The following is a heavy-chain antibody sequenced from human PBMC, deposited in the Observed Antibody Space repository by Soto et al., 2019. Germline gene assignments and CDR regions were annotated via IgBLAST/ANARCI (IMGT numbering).Heavy chain of an antibody. CDR2: ISGNKITT. D-gene: IGHD3-16*02. Sequence: EIQLLESGGGLAQPGGSLRLSWVASGFSFSEYGMSWVRQTPQKTLGGVASISGNKITTFYPDSVKGRFFISRDNSDNTLHLQMNSLRDDDTAIYYCAKRRLNTITSLSDWWGQGVQVTVSS. J-gene: IGHJ1*01. V-gene: IGHV3-23*01. CDR3: AKRRLNTITSLSDW. CDR1: GFSFSEYG.